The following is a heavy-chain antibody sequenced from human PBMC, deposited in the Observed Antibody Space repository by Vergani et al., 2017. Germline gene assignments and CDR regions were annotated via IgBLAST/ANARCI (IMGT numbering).Heavy chain of an antibody. V-gene: IGHV3-21*01. CDR1: GFTFSSYS. J-gene: IGHJ4*02. Sequence: EVQLVESGGGLVKPGGSLRLSCAASGFTFSSYSMNWVRQAPGKGLEWVSSISSSSSYIYYADSVKGRFTISRENAKNSMYLQMNSLRAEDTAVYYCASRPSGSYFWYYFDYWGQGTLVTVSS. D-gene: IGHD1-26*01. CDR2: ISSSSSYI. CDR3: ASRPSGSYFWYYFDY.